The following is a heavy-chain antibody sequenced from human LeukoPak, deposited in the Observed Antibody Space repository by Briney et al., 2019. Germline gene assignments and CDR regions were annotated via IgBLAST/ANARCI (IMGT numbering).Heavy chain of an antibody. V-gene: IGHV3-21*01. D-gene: IGHD3-22*01. Sequence: GGSLRLSCAASGFTFSSYSMNWIRQAPGKGLEWVSSISSSSSYIYYADSVKRRLTISRDNAKNLRYLQMNSLIAEDTAVYYCARVFANYYDSSGYSIPDYWGQGTLVTVSS. CDR3: ARVFANYYDSSGYSIPDY. J-gene: IGHJ4*02. CDR2: ISSSSSYI. CDR1: GFTFSSYS.